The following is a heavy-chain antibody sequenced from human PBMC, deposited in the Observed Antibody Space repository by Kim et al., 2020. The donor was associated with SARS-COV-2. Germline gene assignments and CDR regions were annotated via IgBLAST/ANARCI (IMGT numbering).Heavy chain of an antibody. Sequence: GGSLRLSCAASGFTFSSYGTHWVRQAPGKGLEWVAVISYDGSNKYYADSVKGRFTISRDNSKNTLYLQMNSLRAEDTAVYYCAKRPGGAAAGTDYYGMDVLGHGTTVTVSS. V-gene: IGHV3-30*18. CDR3: AKRPGGAAAGTDYYGMDV. CDR2: ISYDGSNK. D-gene: IGHD6-13*01. CDR1: GFTFSSYG. J-gene: IGHJ6*02.